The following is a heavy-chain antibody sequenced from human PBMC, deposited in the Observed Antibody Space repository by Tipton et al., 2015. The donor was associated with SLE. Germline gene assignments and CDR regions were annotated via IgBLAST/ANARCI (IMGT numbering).Heavy chain of an antibody. CDR3: ARRSSSLGVYFYY. CDR2: IYYSGST. V-gene: IGHV4-39*07. J-gene: IGHJ4*02. CDR1: GGSISSSSYY. Sequence: TLSLTCTVSGGSISSSSYYWGWIRQPPGKGLEWIANIYYSGSTFYNPSLKSRVSISVDTSKNQFSLRLSSVTAADTAVYYCARRSSSLGVYFYYWGQGTLVTVSS. D-gene: IGHD6-6*01.